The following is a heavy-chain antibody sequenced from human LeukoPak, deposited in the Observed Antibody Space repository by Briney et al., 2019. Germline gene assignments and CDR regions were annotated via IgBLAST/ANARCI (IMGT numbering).Heavy chain of an antibody. CDR2: IYYSGST. D-gene: IGHD1-7*01. J-gene: IGHJ5*02. V-gene: IGHV4-59*01. CDR1: GGSISSYY. Sequence: SETLSLTCTVSGGSISSYYWSWIREPPGKGLEWIGYIYYSGSTNYNPSLKSRVTISVDTSKNQYSLKLSSVTAADTAVYYCARATTGTTNWLDPWSQGTLVTVSS. CDR3: ARATTGTTNWLDP.